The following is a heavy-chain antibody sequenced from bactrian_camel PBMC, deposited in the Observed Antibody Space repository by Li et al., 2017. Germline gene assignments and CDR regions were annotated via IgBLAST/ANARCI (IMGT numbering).Heavy chain of an antibody. CDR2: LDKDGST. CDR1: GYPTSPYGTYC. J-gene: IGHJ4*01. Sequence: VQLVESGGGSVQAGGSLRLSCRVSGYPTSPYGTYCLGWFRQFPGKGREGVAALDKDGSTSYADSVTGRFTISKDNARNWLDLQMDSLEPGDTARYYCAADRRRHGPPSLRPGDYSVWGQGTQVTVS. CDR3: AADRRRHGPPSLRPGDYSV. V-gene: IGHV3S53*01. D-gene: IGHD2*01.